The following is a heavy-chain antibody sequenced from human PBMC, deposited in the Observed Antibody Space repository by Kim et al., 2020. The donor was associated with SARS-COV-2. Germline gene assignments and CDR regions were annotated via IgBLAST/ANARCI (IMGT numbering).Heavy chain of an antibody. CDR2: IYYSGST. D-gene: IGHD6-13*01. J-gene: IGHJ6*02. V-gene: IGHV4-59*01. CDR1: GGSISSYY. Sequence: SETLSLTCTVSGGSISSYYWSWIRQPPGKGLEWIGYIYYSGSTNYNPSLKSRVTISVDTSKNQFSLKLSSVTAADTAVYYCARDLRIAASYYGMDVWGQGTTVTVSS. CDR3: ARDLRIAASYYGMDV.